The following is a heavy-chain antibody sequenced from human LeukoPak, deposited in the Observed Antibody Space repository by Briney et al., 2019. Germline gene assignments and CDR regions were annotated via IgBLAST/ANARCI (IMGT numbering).Heavy chain of an antibody. CDR2: ISWNSGSI. CDR3: AKDMGPETAMVTLYYYYGMDV. V-gene: IGHV3-9*01. D-gene: IGHD5-18*01. CDR1: GFTFDDYA. J-gene: IGHJ6*02. Sequence: SLRLSCAASGFTFDDYAMHWVRQAPGKGLEWVSGISWNSGSIGYADSVKGRFTISRDNAKNSLYLQMNSLRAEDTALYYCAKDMGPETAMVTLYYYYGMDVWGQGTTVTVSS.